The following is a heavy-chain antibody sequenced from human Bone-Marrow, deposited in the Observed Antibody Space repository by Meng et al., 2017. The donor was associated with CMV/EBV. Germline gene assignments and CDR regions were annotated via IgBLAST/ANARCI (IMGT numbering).Heavy chain of an antibody. D-gene: IGHD3-3*01. CDR1: GGSISSYY. CDR2: IYYSGST. CDR3: ARASYYDFWSGNYGMDV. V-gene: IGHV4-59*01. Sequence: SEPLSLTCTVSGGSISSYYWSWIRQPPGKGLEWIGYIYYSGSTNYNPSLKSRVTISVDTSTNQFSLKLSSVTAADTAVYYCARASYYDFWSGNYGMDVWGQGTTVTVSS. J-gene: IGHJ6*02.